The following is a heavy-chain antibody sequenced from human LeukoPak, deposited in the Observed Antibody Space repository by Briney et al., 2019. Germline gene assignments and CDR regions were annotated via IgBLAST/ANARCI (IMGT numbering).Heavy chain of an antibody. V-gene: IGHV3-30*04. D-gene: IGHD4-11*01. CDR1: GFTFSSYA. J-gene: IGHJ6*02. CDR3: ARGQVATVHYYYGMDV. Sequence: GGSLRLSCAASGFTFSSYAMHWVRQAPGKGLEWVAVISYDGSNKYYADSVKGRFTISRDNSKNTLYLQMNSLRAEDTAVYYCARGQVATVHYYYGMDVWGQGTTVTVSS. CDR2: ISYDGSNK.